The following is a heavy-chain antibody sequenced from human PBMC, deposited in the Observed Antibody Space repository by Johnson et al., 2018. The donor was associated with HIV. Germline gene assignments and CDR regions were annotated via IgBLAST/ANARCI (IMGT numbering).Heavy chain of an antibody. CDR1: GIIFSHYG. D-gene: IGHD2-8*02. Sequence: HVQLVESGGGVVQPGRSLRLSCAVSGIIFSHYGMHWVRQAPGKGLECVAVISYDGSNKYYADSVKGRFTISRDNSKNTLSLQMNSLRVEDTAMYYCAKATGGYWGDDFDIWGQGTMVTVSS. V-gene: IGHV3-30*18. CDR2: ISYDGSNK. CDR3: AKATGGYWGDDFDI. J-gene: IGHJ3*02.